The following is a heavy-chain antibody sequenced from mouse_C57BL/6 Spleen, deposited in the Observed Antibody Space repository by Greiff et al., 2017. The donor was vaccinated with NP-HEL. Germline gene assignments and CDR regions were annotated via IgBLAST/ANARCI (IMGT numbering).Heavy chain of an antibody. Sequence: QVQLQQSGPELVKPGASVKISCKASGYAFSSSWMNWVKQRPGKGLEWIGRIYPGDGDTNYNGKFKGKATLTADKSSSTAYMQLSSLTSEDSAVYFCASPFYTYFDYWGQGTTLTVSS. V-gene: IGHV1-82*01. D-gene: IGHD2-1*01. J-gene: IGHJ2*01. CDR3: ASPFYTYFDY. CDR2: IYPGDGDT. CDR1: GYAFSSSW.